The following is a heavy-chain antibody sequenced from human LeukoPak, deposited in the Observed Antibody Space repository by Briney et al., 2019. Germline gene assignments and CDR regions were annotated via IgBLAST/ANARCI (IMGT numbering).Heavy chain of an antibody. CDR1: GVSISSYY. V-gene: IGHV4-59*08. CDR2: IYYSGST. CDR3: ARHDGSSWYYAFDV. Sequence: SEALSLTCTVSGVSISSYYWSWIRQPPGKGLEWIGYIYYSGSTNYNPSLKSRVTISLDTSKNQFPLKLSSVTAADTAVYYCARHDGSSWYYAFDVWGQGTMVTVSS. D-gene: IGHD6-13*01. J-gene: IGHJ3*01.